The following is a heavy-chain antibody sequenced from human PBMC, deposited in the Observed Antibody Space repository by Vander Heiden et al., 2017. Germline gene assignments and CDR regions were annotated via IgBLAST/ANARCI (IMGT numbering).Heavy chain of an antibody. CDR1: GFTFSSYA. J-gene: IGHJ4*02. CDR3: AKVLDILTGYYYFDY. CDR2: ISGSGGST. V-gene: IGHV3-23*01. D-gene: IGHD3-9*01. Sequence: EVQLLESGGGLVQPGGSLRLSCAASGFTFSSYAMSWVRQAPGKGREWVAAISGSGGSTYYADSVKGRFTISRDNSKNTLYLQMNSLRAEDTAVYYCAKVLDILTGYYYFDYWGQGTLVTVSS.